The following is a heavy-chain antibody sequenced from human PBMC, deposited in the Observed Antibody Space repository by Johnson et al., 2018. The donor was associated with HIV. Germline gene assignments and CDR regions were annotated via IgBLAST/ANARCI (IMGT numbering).Heavy chain of an antibody. V-gene: IGHV3-30*04. J-gene: IGHJ3*02. CDR1: GFTFSSYA. D-gene: IGHD1-26*01. CDR2: ISYDGSNK. Sequence: QVQLVESGGGVVQPGRSLRLSCAASGFTFSSYAMHWVRQAPGKGLEWVAVISYDGSNKYYADSVKGRFTISRDNSKNTLYLQMSSLRAEDTAVYYCARDSPRIVGVPDAFDIWGQGTMVTVSS. CDR3: ARDSPRIVGVPDAFDI.